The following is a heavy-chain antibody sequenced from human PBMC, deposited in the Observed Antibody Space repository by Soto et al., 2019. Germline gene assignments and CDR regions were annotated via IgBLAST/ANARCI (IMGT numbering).Heavy chain of an antibody. CDR1: GFTFTSYY. J-gene: IGHJ6*03. V-gene: IGHV1-46*03. Sequence: ASVKVSCKASGFTFTSYYMHWVRQAPGQGLEWMGIINPAGGTTTYAQSFQGRVTMTRDTSTSTVYMELSSLRPEDTAVYYCAMRSTEGAYYYMDVWGKGTTVTVSS. CDR3: AMRSTEGAYYYMDV. D-gene: IGHD2-2*01. CDR2: INPAGGTT.